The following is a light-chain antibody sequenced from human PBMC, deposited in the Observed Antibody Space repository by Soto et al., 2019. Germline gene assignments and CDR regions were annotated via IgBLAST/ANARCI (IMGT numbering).Light chain of an antibody. V-gene: IGKV1-27*01. CDR3: QKYDNIPWA. CDR2: STS. CDR1: QDLKRF. Sequence: DIQMTQSPSTLSASVGDRVTITCRASQDLKRFVAWYQVKPGRPPRLLIYSTSVLQSGVPSRFSGSGSGTDFTLTISRLQPEDVATYFCQKYDNIPWAFGQGTKVDIK. J-gene: IGKJ1*01.